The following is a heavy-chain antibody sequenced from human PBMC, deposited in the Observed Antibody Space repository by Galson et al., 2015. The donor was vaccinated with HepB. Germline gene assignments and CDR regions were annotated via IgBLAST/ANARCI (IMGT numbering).Heavy chain of an antibody. Sequence: SVKVSCKASGYTFTNYAMNWVRQAPGQGLEWMGWINSNTGNPTYAQDFTGRYVFSSDTSVSTAYLQISSLKAEDTAVYYCARDRYEAYSSSWYGFDYWGQGTLVTVSS. CDR2: INSNTGNP. CDR1: GYTFTNYA. J-gene: IGHJ4*02. D-gene: IGHD6-13*01. V-gene: IGHV7-4-1*02. CDR3: ARDRYEAYSSSWYGFDY.